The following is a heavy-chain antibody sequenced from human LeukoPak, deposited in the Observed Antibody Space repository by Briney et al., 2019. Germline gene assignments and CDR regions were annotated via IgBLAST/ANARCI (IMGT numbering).Heavy chain of an antibody. CDR1: GYSFTSYW. J-gene: IGHJ3*02. V-gene: IGHV3-30-3*02. CDR3: AKEYWGFSGSQSAGLNI. D-gene: IGHD1-26*01. Sequence: GESLKISCKGSGYSFTSYWIGWVRQMPGKGLEWVAVISYDGSNKYYADSVKGRFTISRDNSKNTLYLQMNSLRSEDTAVFYCAKEYWGFSGSQSAGLNIWGHGTMVTVSS. CDR2: ISYDGSNK.